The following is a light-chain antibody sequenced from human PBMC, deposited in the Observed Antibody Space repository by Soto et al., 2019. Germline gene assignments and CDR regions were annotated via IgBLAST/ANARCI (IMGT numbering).Light chain of an antibody. CDR1: QNINSNY. V-gene: IGKV3-20*01. Sequence: EIVLTQSPGTLSLSPWERATLSCRASQNINSNYLAWYQQKPGQAPRLLIYGASNRATGIPDRFSGTGSGTDFSLSFRRLEPEDFAVYYCQLYGSSPPYTFGQGTKLEI. CDR3: QLYGSSPPYT. CDR2: GAS. J-gene: IGKJ2*01.